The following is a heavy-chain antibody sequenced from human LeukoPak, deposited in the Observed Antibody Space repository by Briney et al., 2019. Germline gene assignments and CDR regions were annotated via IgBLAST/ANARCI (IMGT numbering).Heavy chain of an antibody. Sequence: PGGSLRLSCAASGFTFSSYGMHWVRQAPGKGLEWVAVISYDGSNKYYADSVKGRFTISRDNSKNTLYLQMNSLRAEDTAVYYCAKETSSGWYSGFDYWGQGTLVTVSS. CDR3: AKETSSGWYSGFDY. J-gene: IGHJ4*02. V-gene: IGHV3-30*18. CDR1: GFTFSSYG. D-gene: IGHD6-19*01. CDR2: ISYDGSNK.